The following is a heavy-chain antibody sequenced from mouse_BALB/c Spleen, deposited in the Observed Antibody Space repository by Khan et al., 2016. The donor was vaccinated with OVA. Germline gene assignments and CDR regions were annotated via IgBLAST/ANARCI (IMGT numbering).Heavy chain of an antibody. CDR2: INTYTGEP. V-gene: IGHV9-3-1*01. Sequence: QIQLVQSGPELKKPGETVKISCKASGYTFTNYGMNWVKQAPGKGLKWMGWINTYTGEPTYADDFKGRFAFSLETSASTAYLQINNLKNEDTATYSGARGRNVRIYAMDYGGQGTSVTVSS. CDR3: ARGRNVRIYAMDY. CDR1: GYTFTNYG. J-gene: IGHJ4*01.